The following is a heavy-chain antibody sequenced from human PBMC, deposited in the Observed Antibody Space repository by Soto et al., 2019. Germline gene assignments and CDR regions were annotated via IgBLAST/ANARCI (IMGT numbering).Heavy chain of an antibody. J-gene: IGHJ4*02. Sequence: SETLSLTCAVSGGSINSGGYSWNWVRQPPGTGLEWIGYIYQSGSTYYNPSLKSRVTISVDRSKNQFSLKLSSVTAADTAVYFCARMNILTGYYFDYWGQGTLVTVSS. D-gene: IGHD3-9*01. V-gene: IGHV4-30-2*01. CDR1: GGSINSGGYS. CDR2: IYQSGST. CDR3: ARMNILTGYYFDY.